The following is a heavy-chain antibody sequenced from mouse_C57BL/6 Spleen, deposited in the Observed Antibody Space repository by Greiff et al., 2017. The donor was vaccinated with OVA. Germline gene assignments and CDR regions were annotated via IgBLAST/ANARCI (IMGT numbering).Heavy chain of an antibody. J-gene: IGHJ4*01. D-gene: IGHD2-1*01. V-gene: IGHV14-2*01. Sequence: DVKLQESGAELVKPGASVKLSCTASGFNIKDYYMHWVKQRTEQGLEWIGRIDPEDGETKYAPKFQGKATITADTSSNTAYLQLSSLTSEDTAVYYCASSYGNYVLYYYAMDYWGQGTSVTVSS. CDR1: GFNIKDYY. CDR3: ASSYGNYVLYYYAMDY. CDR2: IDPEDGET.